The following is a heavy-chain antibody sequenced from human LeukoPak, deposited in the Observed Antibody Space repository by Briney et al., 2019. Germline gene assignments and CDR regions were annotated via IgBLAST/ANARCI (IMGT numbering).Heavy chain of an antibody. D-gene: IGHD3-9*01. CDR1: RFTFSNYW. J-gene: IGHJ4*02. V-gene: IGHV3-7*04. Sequence: AGSLRLSCAASRFTFSNYWMKWVRQAPQKVLEWVANIKEDGSEKFYVDSVKGRFIIARENAKNSLYLQMNSLRAEDTSVFYCARASQHLTFDYWGQGTLVTVSS. CDR3: ARASQHLTFDY. CDR2: IKEDGSEK.